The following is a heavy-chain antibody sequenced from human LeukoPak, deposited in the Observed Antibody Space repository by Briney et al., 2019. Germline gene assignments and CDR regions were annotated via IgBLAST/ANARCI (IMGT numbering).Heavy chain of an antibody. J-gene: IGHJ6*02. CDR2: ISAYNGNT. CDR3: ARAGYYDFWSGYQYYYYGMDV. Sequence: ASVKVSCKASGYTFTTYGISWVRQAPGQGLEWMGWISAYNGNTNYAQKLQGRVTMTTDTSTSTAYMELRSLRSDDTAVYYCARAGYYDFWSGYQYYYYGMDVWGQGTTVTVSS. CDR1: GYTFTTYG. V-gene: IGHV1-18*01. D-gene: IGHD3-3*01.